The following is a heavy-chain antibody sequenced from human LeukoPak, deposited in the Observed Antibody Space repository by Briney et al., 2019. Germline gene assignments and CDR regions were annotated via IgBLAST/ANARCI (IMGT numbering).Heavy chain of an antibody. CDR1: GFTFGSYA. D-gene: IGHD2-21*02. CDR3: AKGGGDPYYYGMDV. Sequence: GGSLRLSCAASGFTFGSYAMSWVRQAPGRGLEWVSAISGSGVSTYYADSVKVRFTISRDNSKNTLYLQMNSLRADDTAVYHCAKGGGDPYYYGMDVWGQGTTVTVSS. J-gene: IGHJ6*02. CDR2: ISGSGVST. V-gene: IGHV3-23*01.